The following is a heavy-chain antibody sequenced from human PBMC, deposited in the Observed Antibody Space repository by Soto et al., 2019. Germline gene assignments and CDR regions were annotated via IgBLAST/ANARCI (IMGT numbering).Heavy chain of an antibody. CDR1: GGSLSSSSYY. Sequence: PSETLSLTCTVSGGSLSSSSYYWGWIRQPPGKGLEWIGSIYYSGSTYYNPSLKSRVTISVDTSKNQFYLKLSSVNAADTAVYYCARQPRILTGYYGHFDYWGQGTLVTVSS. J-gene: IGHJ4*02. V-gene: IGHV4-39*01. D-gene: IGHD3-9*01. CDR3: ARQPRILTGYYGHFDY. CDR2: IYYSGST.